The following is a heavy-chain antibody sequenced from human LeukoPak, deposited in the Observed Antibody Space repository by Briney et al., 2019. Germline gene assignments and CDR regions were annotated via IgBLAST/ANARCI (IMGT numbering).Heavy chain of an antibody. J-gene: IGHJ5*02. V-gene: IGHV6-1*01. CDR1: GDSVSSNSAA. CDR2: TYYRSKWYN. D-gene: IGHD3-16*02. CDR3: AKDLWDYVWGSYRPGPWFDP. Sequence: SQTLSLTCVISGDSVSSNSAAWNWIRQSPSRGLEWLGRTYYRSKWYNDYAVSVKSRITINPDTSKNQFSLQLNSVTSEDTAVYYCAKDLWDYVWGSYRPGPWFDPWGQGTLVTVSS.